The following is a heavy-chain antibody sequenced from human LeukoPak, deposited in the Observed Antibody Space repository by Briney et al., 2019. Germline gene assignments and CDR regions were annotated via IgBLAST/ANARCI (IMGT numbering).Heavy chain of an antibody. D-gene: IGHD3-10*01. V-gene: IGHV3-7*01. CDR3: ARSYYPWDYYYYMDV. Sequence: QPGGSLRLSCAASGITFSSYWMSWVRQAPGKGLEWVANIKQDGSEKYYVDSVKGRFTISRDNTKNSLYLQMNSLRAEDTAVYYCARSYYPWDYYYYMDVWGKGTTVTVSS. J-gene: IGHJ6*03. CDR2: IKQDGSEK. CDR1: GITFSSYW.